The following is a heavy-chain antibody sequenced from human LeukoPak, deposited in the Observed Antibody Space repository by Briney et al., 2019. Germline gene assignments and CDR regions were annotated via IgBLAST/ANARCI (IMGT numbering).Heavy chain of an antibody. CDR1: GFTFSIYG. D-gene: IGHD3-10*01. V-gene: IGHV3-30*02. Sequence: GGSLRLSCAASGFTFSIYGMHWVRQAPGKGLEWVAFIRYDGSIKYYADSVKGRFTISRENSKNTLYLQMNSLRAEDTAVYYCAKDLGAGGYFDCWGQGILVTVSS. CDR3: AKDLGAGGYFDC. CDR2: IRYDGSIK. J-gene: IGHJ4*02.